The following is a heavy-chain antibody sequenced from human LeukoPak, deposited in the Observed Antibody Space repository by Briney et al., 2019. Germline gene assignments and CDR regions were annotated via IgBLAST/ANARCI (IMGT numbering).Heavy chain of an antibody. CDR2: MNQDGNEK. V-gene: IGHV3-7*01. CDR3: ARVFTARSGGYDAFDI. J-gene: IGHJ3*02. D-gene: IGHD6-25*01. Sequence: GGSLRLSCAASGFTFRNYWMSWVRQAPGKGLEWVANMNQDGNEKYYVGSVKGRFTISRDNAENSLYLLMNSLRAGDTAVYYCARVFTARSGGYDAFDIWGQGTMVTVSS. CDR1: GFTFRNYW.